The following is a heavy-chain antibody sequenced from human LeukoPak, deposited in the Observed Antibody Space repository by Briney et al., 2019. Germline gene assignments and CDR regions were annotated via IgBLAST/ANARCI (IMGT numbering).Heavy chain of an antibody. J-gene: IGHJ4*02. CDR3: AHGLEVGASLDY. V-gene: IGHV1-3*01. D-gene: IGHD1-26*01. CDR2: INAGNGNT. CDR1: GYTFTSYA. Sequence: ASVKVSCKASGYTFTSYAMHWVRQAPGQRLEWMGWINAGNGNTKYSQKFQGRVTITRDTSASTAYMELSSLRSEDTAVYYCAHGLEVGASLDYWGQGTLVTVSS.